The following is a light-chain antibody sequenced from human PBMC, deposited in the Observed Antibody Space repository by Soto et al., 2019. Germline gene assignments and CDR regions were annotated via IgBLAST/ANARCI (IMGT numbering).Light chain of an antibody. V-gene: IGLV3-1*01. CDR1: KLGDKY. CDR3: QAWDSSTAEGV. J-gene: IGLJ1*01. CDR2: QDS. Sequence: SYELTQPPSVSVSPGQTASITCSGDKLGDKYACWYQQKPGQSPVLVIYQDSKRPSGIPERFSGSNSGNTATLTIIGTQAMDEADYYCQAWDSSTAEGVFGTGTKLTVL.